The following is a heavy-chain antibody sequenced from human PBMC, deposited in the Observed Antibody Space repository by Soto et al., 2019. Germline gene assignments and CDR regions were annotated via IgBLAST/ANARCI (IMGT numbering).Heavy chain of an antibody. CDR2: IIPILGIA. D-gene: IGHD3-3*01. CDR3: ARELDSYYDFWSGLNRP. Sequence: GSSVKVSCKASGGTFSSYTISWVRQAPGQGLEWMGRIIPILGIANYAQKFQGRVTITADKSTSTAYMELSSLRSEDTAVYYCARELDSYYDFWSGLNRPWGQGTLVTVSS. V-gene: IGHV1-69*04. CDR1: GGTFSSYT. J-gene: IGHJ5*02.